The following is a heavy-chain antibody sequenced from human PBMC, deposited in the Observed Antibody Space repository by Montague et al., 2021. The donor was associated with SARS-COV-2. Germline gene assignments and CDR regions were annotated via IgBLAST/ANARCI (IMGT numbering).Heavy chain of an antibody. CDR3: ARSSVVRGVSLDY. D-gene: IGHD3-10*01. CDR2: IDWGDDK. CDR1: GFLLSTSGMC. J-gene: IGHJ4*02. Sequence: VKPTQTLTLTCTFSGFLLSTSGMCVSWIRQPPGKALEWLARIDWGDDKHYSTSLKTRLTISKDTSKNQVVLTMTNMDPVDTATYYCARSSVVRGVSLDYWGQGTLGTVSS. V-gene: IGHV2-70*11.